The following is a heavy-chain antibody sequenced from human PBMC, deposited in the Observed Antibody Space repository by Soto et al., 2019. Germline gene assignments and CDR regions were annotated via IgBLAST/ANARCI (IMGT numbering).Heavy chain of an antibody. CDR2: IIPIFGTA. V-gene: IGHV1-69*06. J-gene: IGHJ6*02. D-gene: IGHD3-3*01. Sequence: QVQLVQSGAEVKKPGSSVKVSCKASGGTFSSYAISWVRQTPGQGLEWMGGIIPIFGTANYAQKVQGRVTITADKATSTAYMERSSLRYEDTAVYYCARDRRVLRFLDVRNSMEVWGQGTKVTVS. CDR1: GGTFSSYA. CDR3: ARDRRVLRFLDVRNSMEV.